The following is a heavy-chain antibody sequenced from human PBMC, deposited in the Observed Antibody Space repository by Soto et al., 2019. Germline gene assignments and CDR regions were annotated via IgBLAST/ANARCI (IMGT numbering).Heavy chain of an antibody. CDR2: ISAYNGNT. CDR1: GYTFTSYG. Sequence: ASVKVSCKASGYTFTSYGISWVRQAPGQGLEWMGWISAYNGNTNYAQKLQGRVTMTTDTSTSTAYMELRSLRSDDTAVYYCARVLWFGELLYSGWFDPWGQGTLVTVSS. D-gene: IGHD3-10*01. V-gene: IGHV1-18*01. J-gene: IGHJ5*02. CDR3: ARVLWFGELLYSGWFDP.